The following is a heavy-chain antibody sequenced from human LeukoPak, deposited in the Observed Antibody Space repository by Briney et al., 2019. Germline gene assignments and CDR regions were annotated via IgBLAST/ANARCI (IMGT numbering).Heavy chain of an antibody. CDR3: AKAPREYYYYNSGYYPRFDY. J-gene: IGHJ4*02. D-gene: IGHD3-22*01. V-gene: IGHV1-46*01. Sequence: ASVKVSCKASGYTFTSYYMHWVRQAPGQGLEWMGIINPSGGSTSYAQKFQGRVTMTRDTSISTAYMELSRLRSDDTAVYYCAKAPREYYYYNSGYYPRFDYWGQGTLVTVSS. CDR1: GYTFTSYY. CDR2: INPSGGST.